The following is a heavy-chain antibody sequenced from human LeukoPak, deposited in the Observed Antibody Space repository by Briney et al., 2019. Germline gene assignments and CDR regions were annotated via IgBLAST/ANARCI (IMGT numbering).Heavy chain of an antibody. Sequence: GGSLRLSCAASGFTFSAYGMHWVRQSPDKGLEWVAVIWYDGSITRYADSVRGRMTISGDDSKNTLYLQVDSLRAEDTAVYYCARDIGSNGNYHFDYWGQGTLVTLSS. D-gene: IGHD4-17*01. CDR2: IWYDGSIT. J-gene: IGHJ4*02. V-gene: IGHV3-33*01. CDR3: ARDIGSNGNYHFDY. CDR1: GFTFSAYG.